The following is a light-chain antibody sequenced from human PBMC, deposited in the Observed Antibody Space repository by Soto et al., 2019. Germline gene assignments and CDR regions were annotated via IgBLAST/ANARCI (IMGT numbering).Light chain of an antibody. J-gene: IGKJ1*01. CDR1: QSVSINY. CDR3: QQYSNSPQT. Sequence: EIVLTQSPGTVSLSPGERATLSCRASQSVSINYLAWYQQKRGQAPRLLIYGASSRATGIPDRFSGSGSGTDFTLTINRLEPEDFAVYYCQQYSNSPQTFGQGTKVDIK. CDR2: GAS. V-gene: IGKV3-20*01.